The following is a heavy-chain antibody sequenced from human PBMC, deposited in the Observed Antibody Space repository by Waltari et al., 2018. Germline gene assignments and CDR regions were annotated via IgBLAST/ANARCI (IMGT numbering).Heavy chain of an antibody. CDR3: ARDSVSCSGGSCYQFFQP. Sequence: QVQLQESGPGLVKPSQTLSLTCTVSGGSVTSRDYYWTWIRQPPGKGLEWIGYNYYSGSTYYTPSLKSRVTFSIDTSKNQFSLELNSATAADTAVYYCARDSVSCSGGSCYQFFQPWGQGTLVTVSS. J-gene: IGHJ1*01. D-gene: IGHD2-15*01. CDR2: NYYSGST. V-gene: IGHV4-30-4*08. CDR1: GGSVTSRDYY.